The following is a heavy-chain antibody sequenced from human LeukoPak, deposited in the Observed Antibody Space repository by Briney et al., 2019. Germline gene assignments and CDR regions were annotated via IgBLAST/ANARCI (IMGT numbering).Heavy chain of an antibody. D-gene: IGHD6-13*01. CDR3: ARAPGYSSSWYYFDY. J-gene: IGHJ4*02. Sequence: GGSLRLSCAASGFTFSSYSMNWVRQAPGKGLEWVSSISSSGSTIYYADSVKGRFTISRDNAKNSLYLQMNSLRAEDTAVYYCARAPGYSSSWYYFDYWGQGTLVTVSS. V-gene: IGHV3-21*04. CDR2: ISSSGSTI. CDR1: GFTFSSYS.